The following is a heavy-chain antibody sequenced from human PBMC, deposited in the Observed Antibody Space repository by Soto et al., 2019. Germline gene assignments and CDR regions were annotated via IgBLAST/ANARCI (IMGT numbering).Heavy chain of an antibody. D-gene: IGHD6-6*01. CDR1: GGSISSGGYY. J-gene: IGHJ5*02. V-gene: IGHV4-31*03. CDR3: ARLYSSSSPGYNWFDP. Sequence: SSETLSLTCTVSGGSISSGGYYWSWIRQHPGKGLEWIGYIYYSGSTYYNPSLKSRVTISVDTSKNQFSLKLSSVTAADTAVYYCARLYSSSSPGYNWFDPWGQGTLVTVSS. CDR2: IYYSGST.